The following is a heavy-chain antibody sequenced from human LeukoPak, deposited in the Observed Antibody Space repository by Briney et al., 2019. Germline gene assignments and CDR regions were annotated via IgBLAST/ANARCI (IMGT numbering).Heavy chain of an antibody. CDR2: ISSDESEE. J-gene: IGHJ4*02. CDR3: AKGGVSSAYHPVDY. D-gene: IGHD3-22*01. Sequence: QTGGSLRLSCAASGFIFSSYGMHWVRQAPGKGLEWVAGISSDESEEFYVGSVKGRFITSRDSSKSMFYLQMNSLRIEDTAVYYCAKGGVSSAYHPVDYWGQGTLVTVSP. V-gene: IGHV3-30*18. CDR1: GFIFSSYG.